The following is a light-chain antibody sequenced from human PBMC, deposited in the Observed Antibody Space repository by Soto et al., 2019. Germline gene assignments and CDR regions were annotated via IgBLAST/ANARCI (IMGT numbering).Light chain of an antibody. CDR3: QQSYSTPPT. J-gene: IGKJ4*01. CDR1: QSISSY. CDR2: AAS. Sequence: DIQMTQSPSSLSACVGDRVTITLRASQSISSYCSWYQHKPGKAPTLLIYAASSLQSGVPSRFSGSGSGTDSTLTISILQPEDFATYYCQQSYSTPPTFGGGTKVDSK. V-gene: IGKV1-39*01.